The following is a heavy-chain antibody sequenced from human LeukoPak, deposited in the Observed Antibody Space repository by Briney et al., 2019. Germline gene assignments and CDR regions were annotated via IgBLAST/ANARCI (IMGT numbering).Heavy chain of an antibody. J-gene: IGHJ4*02. Sequence: PGGSLRLSCAASGFKFGDFAMSWVRQTPGKGLEWVSGISASGANTYYADSVKGRFTSSRDNSKNTLYPQMFNVRAEDAAVYYCAKVGENVLRIYPHSYYFDSWGQGTLVAVSS. CDR3: AKVGENVLRIYPHSYYFDS. CDR2: ISASGANT. D-gene: IGHD2-15*01. CDR1: GFKFGDFA. V-gene: IGHV3-23*01.